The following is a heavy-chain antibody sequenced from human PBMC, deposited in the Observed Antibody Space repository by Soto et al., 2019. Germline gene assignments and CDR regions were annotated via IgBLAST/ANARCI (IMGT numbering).Heavy chain of an antibody. CDR1: GFTFSSYS. CDR2: ISSSSSTI. CDR3: AREKYSSGWYYLVY. V-gene: IGHV3-48*02. D-gene: IGHD6-19*01. J-gene: IGHJ4*02. Sequence: GGSLRLSCAASGFTFSSYSMNWVRQAPGKGLEWVSYISSSSSTIYYADSVKGRFTISRDNAKNSLYLQMNSLRDEDTAVYYCAREKYSSGWYYLVYWGQGTLVTVSS.